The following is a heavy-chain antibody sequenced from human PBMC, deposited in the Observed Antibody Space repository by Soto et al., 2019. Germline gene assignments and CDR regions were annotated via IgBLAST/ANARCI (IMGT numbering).Heavy chain of an antibody. CDR1: GGSISSGDYY. J-gene: IGHJ4*02. D-gene: IGHD3-22*01. CDR3: ARVEYYYDSSGCFDY. Sequence: QVQLQESGPGLVKPSQTLSLTCTVSGGSISSGDYYWSWIRQPPGTGLEWIGYIYYSGSTYYNPSLKSRVTITVDTSKNQFSLKLSSVTAADTAVYYCARVEYYYDSSGCFDYWGQGTLVTVSS. V-gene: IGHV4-30-4*01. CDR2: IYYSGST.